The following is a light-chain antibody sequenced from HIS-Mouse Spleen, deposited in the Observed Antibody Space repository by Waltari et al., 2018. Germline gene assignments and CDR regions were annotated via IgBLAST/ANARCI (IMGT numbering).Light chain of an antibody. V-gene: IGKV1-9*01. CDR2: AAS. J-gene: IGKJ1*01. Sequence: DIQLTQSPSFLSASVGDRVTITCRASQGISSYLAWYQQKPRKAPKLLIYAASTLQSGVPARVSGSGSGTEFTLTISSLQPEDFATYYCQQLNSYPPTFGQGTKVEIK. CDR1: QGISSY. CDR3: QQLNSYPPT.